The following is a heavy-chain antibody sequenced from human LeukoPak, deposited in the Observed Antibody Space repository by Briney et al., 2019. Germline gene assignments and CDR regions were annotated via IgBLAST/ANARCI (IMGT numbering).Heavy chain of an antibody. D-gene: IGHD6-19*01. J-gene: IGHJ4*02. CDR1: GFAFSDYY. V-gene: IGHV3-11*06. Sequence: GGSLRLSCAASGFAFSDYYMTWIRQAPGKGLEWVSYISSGSTYTNYGDAVKGRFVISRDNAKNSLYLQMNSLRAEDTAVYYCARVSSSSTNYFDSWGQGTLVTVSS. CDR2: ISSGSTYT. CDR3: ARVSSSSTNYFDS.